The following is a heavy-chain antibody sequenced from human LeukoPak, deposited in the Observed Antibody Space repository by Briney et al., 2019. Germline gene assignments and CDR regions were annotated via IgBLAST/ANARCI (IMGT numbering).Heavy chain of an antibody. Sequence: SETLSLTCTVSGGSISSSSYYWGWIRQPPGKGLEWIGSIYYSGSTYYNPSLKSRVTISVDTSKNQFSLKLSSVTAADTAVYYCARALRPKLRAYYGMDVWGQGTTVTVSS. CDR3: ARALRPKLRAYYGMDV. CDR2: IYYSGST. J-gene: IGHJ6*02. D-gene: IGHD2-21*01. V-gene: IGHV4-39*07. CDR1: GGSISSSSYY.